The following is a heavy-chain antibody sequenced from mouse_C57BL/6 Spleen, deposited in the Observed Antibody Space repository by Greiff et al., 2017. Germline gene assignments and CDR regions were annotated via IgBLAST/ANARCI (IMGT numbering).Heavy chain of an antibody. D-gene: IGHD1-1*01. CDR3: ARPSTGVFDY. Sequence: VQLQQPGAELVRPGTSVKLSCKASGYTFTSYWLHWVKQRPGQGLEWIGVIDPSDSYTNYNQKFKGKATLTVDTSSSTAYMQLSSLTSEDSAVYYCARPSTGVFDYWGQGTTLTVSS. CDR1: GYTFTSYW. V-gene: IGHV1-59*01. J-gene: IGHJ2*01. CDR2: IDPSDSYT.